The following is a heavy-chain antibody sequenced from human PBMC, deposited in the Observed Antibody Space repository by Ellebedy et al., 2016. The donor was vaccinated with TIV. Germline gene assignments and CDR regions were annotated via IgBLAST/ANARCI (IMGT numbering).Heavy chain of an antibody. CDR3: ARGGGLGELSPLDYYYYGMDV. CDR2: IWYDGSNK. V-gene: IGHV3-33*08. D-gene: IGHD3-16*02. J-gene: IGHJ6*02. Sequence: GESLKISCAASGFTFSSYGMHWVRQAPGKGLEWVAVIWYDGSNKYYADSVKGRFTISRDNSKNTLYLQMNSLRAEDTAVYYCARGGGLGELSPLDYYYYGMDVWGQGTTVTVSS. CDR1: GFTFSSYG.